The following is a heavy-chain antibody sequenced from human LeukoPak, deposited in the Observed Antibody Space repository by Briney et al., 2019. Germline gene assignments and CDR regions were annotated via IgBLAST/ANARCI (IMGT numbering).Heavy chain of an antibody. J-gene: IGHJ4*02. D-gene: IGHD6-13*01. Sequence: GGSLRLSCAASGFTFNTYSMSWVRQAPGKGLEWVSYISSTSLYIYYPDSVKGRFTISRDNAKNTLYLQMNSLRAEDTAVYYCARHPGIAAGGINYWGQGTLVTVSS. CDR1: GFTFNTYS. V-gene: IGHV3-21*04. CDR2: ISSTSLYI. CDR3: ARHPGIAAGGINY.